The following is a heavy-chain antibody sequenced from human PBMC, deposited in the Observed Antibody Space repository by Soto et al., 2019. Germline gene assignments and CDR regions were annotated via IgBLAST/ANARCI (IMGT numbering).Heavy chain of an antibody. CDR2: IYVGASST. V-gene: IGHV5-51*01. J-gene: IGHJ6*02. CDR3: ASGSGSPNYYYPMDV. CDR1: GYSFTNYW. Sequence: GESLKISCQGSGYSFTNYWIGWVGQMPGKGLEWVGIIYVGASSTRYSPSFQGQVTISADKSISTAYLQWSSLKVSDTAIYYCASGSGSPNYYYPMDVWGQGTTVTVSS. D-gene: IGHD3-10*01.